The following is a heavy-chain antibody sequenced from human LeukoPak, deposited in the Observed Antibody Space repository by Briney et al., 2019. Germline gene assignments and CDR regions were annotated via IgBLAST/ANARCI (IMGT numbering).Heavy chain of an antibody. Sequence: GSLRLSCAAPGFTFTNYPMHWVRQAPGKGLEWVAVLWSDGIKTDYADSVKGRFTISRDNSKNTLYLQMNSLRAEDTAVYYCAKLEKSDSRFDYWGQGTLVTVSS. CDR2: LWSDGIKT. CDR1: GFTFTNYP. D-gene: IGHD6-6*01. V-gene: IGHV3-30*02. CDR3: AKLEKSDSRFDY. J-gene: IGHJ4*02.